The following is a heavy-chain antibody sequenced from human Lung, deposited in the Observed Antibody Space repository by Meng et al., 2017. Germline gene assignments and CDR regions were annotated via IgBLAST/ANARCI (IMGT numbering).Heavy chain of an antibody. D-gene: IGHD4-11*01. CDR3: ARGPTTMAHDFDY. CDR1: GGSFSDYY. CDR2: INHSGST. J-gene: IGHJ4*02. Sequence: HLTRWGQGLLNPLGPRSLTSFSSGGSFSDYYWGWIRQPPGKGLEWIGEINHSGSTNYNPSLESRATISVDTSQNNLSLKLSSVTAADSAVYYCARGPTTMAHDFDYWGQGTLVTVSS. V-gene: IGHV4-34*01.